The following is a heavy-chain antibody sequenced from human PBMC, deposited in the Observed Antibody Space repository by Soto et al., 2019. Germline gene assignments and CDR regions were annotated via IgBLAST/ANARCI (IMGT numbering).Heavy chain of an antibody. CDR3: ARIIVVETALDY. V-gene: IGHV1-3*05. Sequence: QVQLVQSGAEEKKPGASVKVSCKASGYTFTSYAMHWVRQAPGQRLEWMGWINAGNGNTKYSQKFQGRVTITGETAESTAYMELSSLRSGDTAVYYCARIIVVETALDYWGQGTLVTVSS. CDR2: INAGNGNT. J-gene: IGHJ4*02. CDR1: GYTFTSYA. D-gene: IGHD2-21*02.